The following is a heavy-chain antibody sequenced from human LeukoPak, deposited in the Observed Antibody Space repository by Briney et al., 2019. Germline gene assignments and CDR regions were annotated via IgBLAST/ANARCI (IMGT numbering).Heavy chain of an antibody. CDR1: GGSISSGDYY. J-gene: IGHJ4*02. D-gene: IGHD1-26*01. V-gene: IGHV4-30-4*01. CDR2: ICYTGST. Sequence: SETLSLTCTVSGGSISSGDYYWTWIRQPPGKGLEWIAYICYTGSTYYNPSLKSRVTISVDTSKNQFSLKMTSLTAADTAVYYCAREEWELLGFDYWGQGTLVTVSS. CDR3: AREEWELLGFDY.